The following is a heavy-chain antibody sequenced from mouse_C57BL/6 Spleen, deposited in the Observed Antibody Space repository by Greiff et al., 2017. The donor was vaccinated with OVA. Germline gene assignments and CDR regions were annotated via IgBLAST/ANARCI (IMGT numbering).Heavy chain of an antibody. CDR1: GYTFTDYN. CDR3: ARGDYYGSSYREYFDV. CDR2: INPNNGGT. V-gene: IGHV1-18*01. Sequence: EVQLQQSGPELVKPGASVKIPCKASGYTFTDYNMDWVKQSHGKSLEWIGDINPNNGGTIYNQKFKGKATLTVDKSSSPAYMELRILTSEDTAVYYGARGDYYGSSYREYFDVWGTGTTVTVSS. J-gene: IGHJ1*03. D-gene: IGHD1-1*01.